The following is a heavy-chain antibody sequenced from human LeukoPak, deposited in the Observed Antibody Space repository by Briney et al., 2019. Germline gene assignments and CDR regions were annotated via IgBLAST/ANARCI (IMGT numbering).Heavy chain of an antibody. J-gene: IGHJ4*02. V-gene: IGHV3-9*02. CDR2: ISWNSGSI. CDR1: GFTSDDYA. D-gene: IGHD2-21*01. CDR3: AKDGRVPGPTYSWFDY. Sequence: GRSLRLSCAASGFTSDDYAMHWVRQAPGKGLEWVSGISWNSGSIGYADSVKGRFTISRDNAKNSLYLQMNSLRAEDTALYYCAKDGRVPGPTYSWFDYWGQGTLVTVSS.